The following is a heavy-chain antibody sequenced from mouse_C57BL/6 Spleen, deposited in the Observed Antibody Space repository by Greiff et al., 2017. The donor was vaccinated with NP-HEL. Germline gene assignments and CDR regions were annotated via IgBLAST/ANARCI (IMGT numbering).Heavy chain of an antibody. CDR1: GYTFTDYE. V-gene: IGHV1-15*01. CDR2: IDPETGGT. Sequence: VQLQQSGAELVRPGASVTLSCKASGYTFTDYEMHWVKQTPVHGLEWIGAIDPETGGTAYNQKFKGKAILTADKSSGTAYMELRSLTTDDSAVYYCTKGTLRRTPFDDWGQGTTLTVSS. J-gene: IGHJ2*01. D-gene: IGHD2-12*01. CDR3: TKGTLRRTPFDD.